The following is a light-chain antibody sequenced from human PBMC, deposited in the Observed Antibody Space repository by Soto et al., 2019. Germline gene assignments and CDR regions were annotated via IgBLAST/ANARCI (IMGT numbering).Light chain of an antibody. V-gene: IGKV3-20*01. CDR1: QSVSSSY. J-gene: IGKJ1*01. CDR3: QQYGSSSWT. Sequence: EIVLTQSPGTLSLSPGERATLSCRASQSVSSSYLAWYQQKPGQAPRLLIYGASSMATGIPDRFSGSGSGTDFTLTISRLEPEDFAVYYCQQYGSSSWTFGQGTKVELK. CDR2: GAS.